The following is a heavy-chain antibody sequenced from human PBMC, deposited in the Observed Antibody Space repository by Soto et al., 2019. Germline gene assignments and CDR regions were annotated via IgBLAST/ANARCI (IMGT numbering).Heavy chain of an antibody. D-gene: IGHD6-19*01. CDR3: ARHGAAIWLGY. Sequence: PGESLKISCKTSGYTFSVHWISLVLQVPGKGLQWMGNIDPSDSYINYNPAFRGHVTFSVDKSSSTAYLHWRSLGPSDTAIYYCARHGAAIWLGYWGQGTLVTVSS. CDR2: IDPSDSYI. CDR1: GYTFSVHW. V-gene: IGHV5-10-1*01. J-gene: IGHJ4*02.